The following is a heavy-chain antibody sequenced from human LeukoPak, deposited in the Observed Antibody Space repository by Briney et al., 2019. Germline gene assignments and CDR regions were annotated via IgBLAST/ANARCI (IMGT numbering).Heavy chain of an antibody. CDR2: IKQDGSAK. CDR3: ARVVYSSSWPTYYYYGMDV. V-gene: IGHV3-7*03. Sequence: GGSLGLSCAASGFTFSSYWMSWVRQAPGKGLEWVANIKQDGSAKYYVDSVKGRFTISRDNAKNSLCLQMNSLRAEDTAVYYCARVVYSSSWPTYYYYGMDVWGQGTTVTVSS. D-gene: IGHD6-13*01. CDR1: GFTFSSYW. J-gene: IGHJ6*02.